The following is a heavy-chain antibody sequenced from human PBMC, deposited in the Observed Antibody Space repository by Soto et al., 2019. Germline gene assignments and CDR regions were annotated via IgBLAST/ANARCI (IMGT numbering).Heavy chain of an antibody. D-gene: IGHD3-10*01. CDR3: ARTRRGGYQTAYYFDY. CDR1: GFSLSNARMG. CDR2: IFSNDEK. V-gene: IGHV2-26*01. J-gene: IGHJ4*02. Sequence: SGPTLVNPTATLTLTCTVSGFSLSNARMGVSWIRQPPGKALEWLAHIFSNDEKSYSTSLKSRLTISKDTSKSQVVLTMTNMDPVDTATYYCARTRRGGYQTAYYFDYWGQGTLVTVSS.